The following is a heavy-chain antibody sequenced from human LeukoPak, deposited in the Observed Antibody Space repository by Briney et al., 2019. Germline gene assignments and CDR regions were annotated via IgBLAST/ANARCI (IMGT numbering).Heavy chain of an antibody. Sequence: SETLSLTCAVYGGSFSGYYWSWIRQSPGEGLEWIGDINGSGVTNCNPSLASRVILPLDTSKQQFSLMLSSWTAAHTTVHYCARRLVDSSASQVSDQWGQRTLVSVSS. V-gene: IGHV4-34*01. CDR3: ARRLVDSSASQVSDQ. CDR1: GGSFSGYY. J-gene: IGHJ4*02. D-gene: IGHD2-2*01. CDR2: INGSGVT.